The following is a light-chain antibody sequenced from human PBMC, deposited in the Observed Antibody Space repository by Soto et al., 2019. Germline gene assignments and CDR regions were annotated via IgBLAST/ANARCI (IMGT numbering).Light chain of an antibody. CDR1: QSVSTY. J-gene: IGKJ3*01. Sequence: EIVLTQSPATLSLSPGEGATLSCRASQSVSTYLAWYQQKPGQAPRLLIYSAFFRATGIPARFSGSGSGTEFTLTISSLQSEDFAVYFCQQYNNWPFTFGPGTKVDI. CDR3: QQYNNWPFT. CDR2: SAF. V-gene: IGKV3-15*01.